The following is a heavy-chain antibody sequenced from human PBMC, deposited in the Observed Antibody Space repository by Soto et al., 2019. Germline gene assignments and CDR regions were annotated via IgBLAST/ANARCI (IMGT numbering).Heavy chain of an antibody. CDR3: ARGEYSSPDWFDP. CDR2: MNPNSGNT. V-gene: IGHV1-8*01. J-gene: IGHJ5*02. D-gene: IGHD6-6*01. Sequence: QVQLVQSGAEVKKPGASVKVSCKASGYTFTSYDINWVRQATGQGLEWMGWMNPNSGNTGYAQKFQGRVTMTRNTRTSTAYRELSSVRSEDTAVYYCARGEYSSPDWFDPWGQGTLVTVSS. CDR1: GYTFTSYD.